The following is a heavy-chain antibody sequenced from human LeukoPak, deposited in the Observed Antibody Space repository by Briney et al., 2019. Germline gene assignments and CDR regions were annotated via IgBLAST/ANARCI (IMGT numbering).Heavy chain of an antibody. CDR2: IYYSGST. D-gene: IGHD1-26*01. V-gene: IGHV4-59*12. Sequence: PSETLSLTCTVSGGSISSYYWSWIRQPPGKGLEWIGYIYYSGSTNYNPSLKSRVTISVDTSKNQFSLKLSSVTAADTAVYYCARDLWSPPQYSGSYLDSPEGYYFDYWGQGTLVTVSS. CDR3: ARDLWSPPQYSGSYLDSPEGYYFDY. J-gene: IGHJ4*02. CDR1: GGSISSYY.